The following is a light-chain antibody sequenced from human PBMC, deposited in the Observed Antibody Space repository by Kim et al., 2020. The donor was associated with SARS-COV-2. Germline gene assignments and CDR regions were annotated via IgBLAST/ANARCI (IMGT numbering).Light chain of an antibody. CDR1: QTISNY. J-gene: IGKJ2*01. CDR3: QQSFSTPFT. Sequence: SASVRDIVTITCRASQTISNYLNWYQHKPGKPPKLLISAASTLQSGVPSRFSGSGSGADFTLTINSLQSEDFATYYCQQSFSTPFTFAQGTKLEI. CDR2: AAS. V-gene: IGKV1-39*01.